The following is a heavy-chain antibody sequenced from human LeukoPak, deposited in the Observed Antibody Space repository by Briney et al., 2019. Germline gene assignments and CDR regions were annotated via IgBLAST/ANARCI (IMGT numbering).Heavy chain of an antibody. V-gene: IGHV4-39*01. CDR3: ARQYNWNYFDF. D-gene: IGHD1-20*01. CDR1: GGSITISSSY. CDR2: IYYSGST. Sequence: SETLSLTCTVSGGSITISSSYWGWIRQPPGKGLEWIGRIYYSGSTYYNPSLKSRVTMSVDTSKNQFSLKLSSVTAADTSVYYCARQYNWNYFDFWGQGTLVTVSS. J-gene: IGHJ4*02.